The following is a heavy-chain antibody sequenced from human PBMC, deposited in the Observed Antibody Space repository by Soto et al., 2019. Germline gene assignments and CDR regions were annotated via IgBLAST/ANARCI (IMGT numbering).Heavy chain of an antibody. CDR2: IWYDGSNK. D-gene: IGHD6-6*01. CDR1: GFTFSSYG. CDR3: AREGASSSSSYYYYGMDV. V-gene: IGHV3-33*01. J-gene: IGHJ6*02. Sequence: GGSLRLSCAASGFTFSSYGMHWVRQAPGKGLEWVAVIWYDGSNKYYADSVKGRFTISRDNSKNTLYLQMNSLRAEDTAVYYCAREGASSSSSYYYYGMDVWGQGTTVTVSS.